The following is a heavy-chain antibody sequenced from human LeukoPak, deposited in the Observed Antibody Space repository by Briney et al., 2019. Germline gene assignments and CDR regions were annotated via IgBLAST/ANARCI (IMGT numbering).Heavy chain of an antibody. CDR1: GFTFSSYW. CDR3: ARDKTTPIYVASYYYGMDV. J-gene: IGHJ6*02. CDR2: IKQDGSEK. D-gene: IGHD3-16*01. V-gene: IGHV3-7*01. Sequence: PGGSLRLPCAASGFTFSSYWMSWVRQAPGKGLEWVANIKQDGSEKYYVDSVKGRFTISRDNAKNSLYLQTNGLRAEDTAVYYCARDKTTPIYVASYYYGMDVWGQGTTVTVSS.